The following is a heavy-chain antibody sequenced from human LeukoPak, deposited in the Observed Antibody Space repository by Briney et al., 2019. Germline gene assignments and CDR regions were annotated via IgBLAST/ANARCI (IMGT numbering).Heavy chain of an antibody. D-gene: IGHD2-15*01. J-gene: IGHJ4*02. Sequence: SAKVSCKASGGTFSSYAISWVRQAPGQGLEWMGGIIPIFGTANYAQKFQGRVTITADESTSTAYMELSSLRSEDTAVYYCATKSDCSGGSCYSTDYWGQGTLVTVSS. CDR3: ATKSDCSGGSCYSTDY. CDR2: IIPIFGTA. V-gene: IGHV1-69*13. CDR1: GGTFSSYA.